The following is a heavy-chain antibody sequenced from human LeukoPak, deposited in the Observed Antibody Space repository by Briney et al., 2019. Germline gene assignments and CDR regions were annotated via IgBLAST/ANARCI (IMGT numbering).Heavy chain of an antibody. D-gene: IGHD6-19*01. CDR2: INHSGST. Sequence: SETLSLTCAVYGGSFSGYYWSWIRQLPGKGLEWIGEINHSGSTNYNPSLKSRVTISVDTSKNQFSLKLSSVTAADTAVYYCAREGSSGWGPFDYWGQGTLVTVSS. CDR3: AREGSSGWGPFDY. J-gene: IGHJ4*02. V-gene: IGHV4-34*01. CDR1: GGSFSGYY.